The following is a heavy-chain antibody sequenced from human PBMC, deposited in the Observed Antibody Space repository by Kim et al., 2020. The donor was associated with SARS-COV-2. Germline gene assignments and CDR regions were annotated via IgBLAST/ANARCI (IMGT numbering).Heavy chain of an antibody. CDR2: INPSGGST. CDR3: ARAHLERYCSGGSCYPVDYGMDV. V-gene: IGHV1-46*01. J-gene: IGHJ6*02. CDR1: GYTFTSYY. D-gene: IGHD2-15*01. Sequence: ASVKVSCKASGYTFTSYYMHWVRQAPGQGLEWMGIINPSGGSTSYAQKFQGRVTMTRDTSTSTVYMELSSLRSEDTAVYYCARAHLERYCSGGSCYPVDYGMDVWGQGTTVTVSS.